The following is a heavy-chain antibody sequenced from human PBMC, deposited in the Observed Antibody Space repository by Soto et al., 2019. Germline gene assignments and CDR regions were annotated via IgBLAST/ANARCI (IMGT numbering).Heavy chain of an antibody. V-gene: IGHV3-74*01. D-gene: IGHD1-1*01. CDR1: GFTFSSYW. CDR3: ARVGTGNWYFDL. J-gene: IGHJ2*01. CDR2: INSDGSTR. Sequence: EVQLVESGGGLVQPGESLRLSCAASGFTFSSYWMHWVRQAPGKGLVWVSRINSDGSTRSYADSVKGRFIISRDNAKNTLYLQMNNLSAEDTAVYYCARVGTGNWYFDLWGRGTLVTVSS.